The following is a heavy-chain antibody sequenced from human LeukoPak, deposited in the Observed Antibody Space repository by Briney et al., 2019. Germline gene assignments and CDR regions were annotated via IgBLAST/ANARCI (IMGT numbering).Heavy chain of an antibody. J-gene: IGHJ4*02. CDR3: ARDGG. D-gene: IGHD3-10*01. V-gene: IGHV1-46*01. Sequence: ASVKVSCKASGYTFTSYNMHWVRQAPGQGLEWMGIINPGGGSTTYAQKFQGRVTITADESTSTAYMELSSLRSEDTAVYYCARDGGWGQGTLVTVSS. CDR2: INPGGGST. CDR1: GYTFTSYN.